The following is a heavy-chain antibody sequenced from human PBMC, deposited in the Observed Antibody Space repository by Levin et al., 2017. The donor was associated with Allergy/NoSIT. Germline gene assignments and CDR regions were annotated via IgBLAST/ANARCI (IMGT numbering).Heavy chain of an antibody. CDR1: GFTFSSYA. Sequence: PGGSLRLSCAASGFTFSSYAMHWVRQAPGKGLEWVAVISYDGSNKYYADSVKGRFTISRDNSKNTLYLQMNSLRAEDTAVYYCARTPAFLEWFHDYWGQGTLVTVSS. CDR3: ARTPAFLEWFHDY. D-gene: IGHD3-3*01. CDR2: ISYDGSNK. V-gene: IGHV3-30*04. J-gene: IGHJ4*02.